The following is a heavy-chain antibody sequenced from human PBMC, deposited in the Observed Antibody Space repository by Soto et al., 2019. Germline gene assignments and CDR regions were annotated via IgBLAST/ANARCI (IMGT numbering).Heavy chain of an antibody. CDR1: GFTFNSYG. Sequence: PGGSLRLSCAASGFTFNSYGMHWVRQAPGKGLEWVAVISYDGSNKYYADSVKGRFTISRDNSKNTLYLQMNSLRAEDTAVYYCAKDGSGGHCSGGSCYSGFGYWGQGTLVTVSS. D-gene: IGHD2-15*01. CDR3: AKDGSGGHCSGGSCYSGFGY. J-gene: IGHJ4*02. V-gene: IGHV3-30*18. CDR2: ISYDGSNK.